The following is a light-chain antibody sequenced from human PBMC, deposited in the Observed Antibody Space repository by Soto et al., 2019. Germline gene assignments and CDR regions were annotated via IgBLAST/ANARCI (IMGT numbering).Light chain of an antibody. Sequence: QSALTQPASVSGSPGQSITISCTGTSSDVGGYKYVSWHQQHPGKAPKLIIYEVSNRPSGVPNRFSASKSGNTASLTISGLQAEDEADYFCSSFSSTTATTVVFGGGTQLTVL. J-gene: IGLJ2*01. CDR2: EVS. CDR1: SSDVGGYKY. V-gene: IGLV2-14*01. CDR3: SSFSSTTATTVV.